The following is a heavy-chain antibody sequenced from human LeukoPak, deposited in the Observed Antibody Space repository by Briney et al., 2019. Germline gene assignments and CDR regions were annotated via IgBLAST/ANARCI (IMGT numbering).Heavy chain of an antibody. Sequence: GASVKVSCKASGGTFSSYAISWVRQAPGQGLEWMGGIIPILGTANYAQKFQGRVTITADESTSTAYMELSSLRSEDTAVYYCARAEYYYDSSGPIPYYFDYWGQGTLVTVSS. CDR2: IIPILGTA. CDR1: GGTFSSYA. V-gene: IGHV1-69*13. CDR3: ARAEYYYDSSGPIPYYFDY. J-gene: IGHJ4*02. D-gene: IGHD3-22*01.